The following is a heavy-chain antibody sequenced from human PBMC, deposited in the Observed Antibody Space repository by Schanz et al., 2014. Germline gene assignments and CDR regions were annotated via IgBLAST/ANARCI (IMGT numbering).Heavy chain of an antibody. Sequence: VQVVESGGGLVKPGGSLRLSCAASGFSFSTYGMTWVRQAPGKGLEWVSGLTEGGGGTYYTDAVKGRFTISRDSSKNTLYLQMNSLRADDTAVYYCAKSKSQLPLFDYWGQGTLVAVSS. J-gene: IGHJ4*02. CDR3: AKSKSQLPLFDY. CDR1: GFSFSTYG. D-gene: IGHD2-21*01. V-gene: IGHV3-23*04. CDR2: LTEGGGGT.